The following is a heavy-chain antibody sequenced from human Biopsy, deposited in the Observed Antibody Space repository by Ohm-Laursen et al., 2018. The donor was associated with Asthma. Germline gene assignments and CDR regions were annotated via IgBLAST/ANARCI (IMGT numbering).Heavy chain of an antibody. CDR2: ISFDGSNK. Sequence: SLRLSCSASGFTFSNYGMHWVRQAPGKGLDWVAVISFDGSNKNYTDSVKGRFTIPRDNSRNTLHLQMNSLRAEDTAVYYCAKDVFPGWELRRGPDYWGQGSLVSVSS. V-gene: IGHV3-30*18. J-gene: IGHJ4*02. CDR1: GFTFSNYG. CDR3: AKDVFPGWELRRGPDY. D-gene: IGHD1-26*01.